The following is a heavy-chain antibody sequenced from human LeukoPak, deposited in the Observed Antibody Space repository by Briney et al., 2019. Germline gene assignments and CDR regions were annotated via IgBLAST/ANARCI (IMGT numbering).Heavy chain of an antibody. D-gene: IGHD5-12*01. Sequence: PSETLSLTCTVSGGSISSYYWSWIRQPPGKGLEWIGYIYTSGSTNYNPSLKSRVTISVDTSKNQFSLKLSSVTAADTAVYYCARDSGYDPNYYYYYMDVWGKGATVTVSS. CDR2: IYTSGST. CDR3: ARDSGYDPNYYYYYMDV. CDR1: GGSISSYY. J-gene: IGHJ6*03. V-gene: IGHV4-4*09.